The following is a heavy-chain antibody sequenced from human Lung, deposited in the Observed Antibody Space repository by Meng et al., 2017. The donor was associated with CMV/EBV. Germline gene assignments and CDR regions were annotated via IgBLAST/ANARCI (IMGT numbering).Heavy chain of an antibody. CDR2: ISGYNGNT. V-gene: IGHV1-18*01. Sequence: ASVXVSCKAYGYAFSNYGVTWVRQAPGQGPEWMGWISGYNGNTKYAQKFQGRVTMTADTSTSTVYMELRSLTSDDTAVYYCARDAYFNTWYPNWFDPWVQGTXVTVSS. J-gene: IGHJ5*02. CDR1: GYAFSNYG. D-gene: IGHD6-13*01. CDR3: ARDAYFNTWYPNWFDP.